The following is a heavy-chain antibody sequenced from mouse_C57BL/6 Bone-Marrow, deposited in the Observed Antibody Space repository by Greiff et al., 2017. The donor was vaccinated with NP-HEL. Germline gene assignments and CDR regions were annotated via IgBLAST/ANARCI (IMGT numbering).Heavy chain of an antibody. CDR3: ARRVWYWYFDV. CDR2: IYPGDGDT. Sequence: VQLQQSGAELVKPGASVKISCKASGYAFSSYWMNWVKQRPGKGLEWIGQIYPGDGDTNYNGKFKGKATLTADKSSITAYMQLSSLTSEDSAVYFCARRVWYWYFDVWGTGTTVTVSS. V-gene: IGHV1-80*01. CDR1: GYAFSSYW. J-gene: IGHJ1*03.